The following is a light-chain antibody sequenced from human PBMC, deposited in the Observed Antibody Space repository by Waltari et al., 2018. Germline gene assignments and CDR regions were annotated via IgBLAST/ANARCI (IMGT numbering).Light chain of an antibody. Sequence: QSVLTQPPSASGTPGQRVTISCSGSRSNVGINTVNWYQQLPGAAPTLLIYTNKQRPAGVPDRVSGSKSGTSASLAISGLQSEDEADYYCAAWDDSLIGRVFGGGTKLTVL. CDR1: RSNVGINT. V-gene: IGLV1-44*01. CDR3: AAWDDSLIGRV. CDR2: TNK. J-gene: IGLJ3*02.